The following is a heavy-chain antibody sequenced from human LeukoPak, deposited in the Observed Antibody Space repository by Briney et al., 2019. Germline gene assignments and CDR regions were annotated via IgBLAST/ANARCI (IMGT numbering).Heavy chain of an antibody. CDR1: GFTFSTYW. Sequence: GGSLRLSCAASGFTFSTYWMSWVRQAPGKGLEWVASIKQDGSEKYYVDSVKGRFTISRDSAKNSLDLQMNSLRPEDTAVYYCARGSWALCWGQGALVTVSS. CDR2: IKQDGSEK. CDR3: ARGSWALC. J-gene: IGHJ4*02. V-gene: IGHV3-7*01. D-gene: IGHD3-16*01.